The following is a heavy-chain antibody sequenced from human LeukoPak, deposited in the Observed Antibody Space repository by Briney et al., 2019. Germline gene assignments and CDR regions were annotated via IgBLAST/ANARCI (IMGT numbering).Heavy chain of an antibody. CDR1: GFTFSSYS. CDR3: AGDRRDGSTSSGFDY. D-gene: IGHD2-2*01. J-gene: IGHJ4*02. CDR2: ISSSSSYI. Sequence: GGSLRLSCAASGFTFSSYSMNWVRQAPGKGLEWVSSISSSSSYIYYADSVKGRFTISRDNAKNSLYLQMNSLRAEDTAVYYCAGDRRDGSTSSGFDYWGQGTLVTVSS. V-gene: IGHV3-21*01.